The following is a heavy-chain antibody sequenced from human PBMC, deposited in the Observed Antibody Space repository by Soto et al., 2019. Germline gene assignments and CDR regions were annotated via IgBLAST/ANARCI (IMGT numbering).Heavy chain of an antibody. CDR2: ISAYNGNT. Sequence: QVQLVQSGAEVKKPGASVKVSCKASGYTFTSYGISWVRQAPGQWLEWMGWISAYNGNTNYAQKLQGRVTMTTDTSTSTAYMELRSLRSDDTAVYYCAIAHHNWRRYYSVPPFDYWGQGTLVTVSS. CDR1: GYTFTSYG. J-gene: IGHJ4*02. D-gene: IGHD3-22*01. CDR3: AIAHHNWRRYYSVPPFDY. V-gene: IGHV1-18*01.